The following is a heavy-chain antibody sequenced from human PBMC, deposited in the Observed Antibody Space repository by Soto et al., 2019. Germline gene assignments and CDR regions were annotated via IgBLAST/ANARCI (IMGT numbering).Heavy chain of an antibody. J-gene: IGHJ6*02. D-gene: IGHD5-12*01. V-gene: IGHV3-9*01. CDR3: TKGGYDLIYYFGMDV. Sequence: EVQLIESGGGWIQPGTSLRVSCAASGFTFHEYAMHWVRQAPGKGLEWVSGISSDGDTIAYADSVQGRFTVFRDNAKNSLYLQINSLRAEDTALYYCTKGGYDLIYYFGMDVWGQGTKVTVAS. CDR1: GFTFHEYA. CDR2: ISSDGDTI.